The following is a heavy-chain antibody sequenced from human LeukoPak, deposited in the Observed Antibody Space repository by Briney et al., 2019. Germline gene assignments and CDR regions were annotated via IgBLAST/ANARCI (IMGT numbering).Heavy chain of an antibody. V-gene: IGHV1-2*02. CDR1: GYTFTGYY. D-gene: IGHD4-17*01. Sequence: ASVKVPCKASGYTFTGYYMHWVRQAPGQGLEWMGWINPNSGGTNYAQKFQGRATMTRDTSISTAYMELSRLRSDDTAVYYCAREDRDYEGVWFDPWGQGTLVTVSS. CDR3: AREDRDYEGVWFDP. CDR2: INPNSGGT. J-gene: IGHJ5*02.